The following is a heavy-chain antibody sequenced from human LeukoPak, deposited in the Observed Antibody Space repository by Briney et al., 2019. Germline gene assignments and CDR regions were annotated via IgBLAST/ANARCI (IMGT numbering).Heavy chain of an antibody. CDR2: INPNSGGT. V-gene: IGHV1-2*02. J-gene: IGHJ4*02. CDR3: ARDPLAVAGVFDY. D-gene: IGHD6-19*01. Sequence: ASVEVSCKASGYTFTGYYMHWVRQAPGQGLEWMGWINPNSGGTNYAQKFQGRVTMTRDTSISTAYMELSRLRSDDTAVYYCARDPLAVAGVFDYWGQGTLVTVSS. CDR1: GYTFTGYY.